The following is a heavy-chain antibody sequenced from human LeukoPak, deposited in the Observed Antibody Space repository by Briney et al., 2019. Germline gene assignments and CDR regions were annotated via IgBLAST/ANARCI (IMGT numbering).Heavy chain of an antibody. CDR2: ISSSSSYI. J-gene: IGHJ4*02. Sequence: WGSLRLSCAASGFTFSSYSMNWVRQAPGKGLEWFSSISSSSSYIYYADSVKGRFTISRDNAKNSLYLQMNSLRAEDTAVYYCARGSDYGDYGENYWGQGTLVTVSS. V-gene: IGHV3-21*01. CDR1: GFTFSSYS. D-gene: IGHD4-17*01. CDR3: ARGSDYGDYGENY.